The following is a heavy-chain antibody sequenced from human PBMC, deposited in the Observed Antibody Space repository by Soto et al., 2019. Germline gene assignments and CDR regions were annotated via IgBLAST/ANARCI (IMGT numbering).Heavy chain of an antibody. CDR2: THHSGRT. V-gene: IGHV4-4*02. Sequence: SETLSITCTVSGDSMSSSNWWNWVRQPPGKGLEWIGETHHSGRTNYNPSLKSRVTISVDRSKNLFSLKLSSVTAADTAVYYCARGQVVAAQHWGQGTLVTVSS. D-gene: IGHD2-15*01. CDR1: GDSMSSSNW. CDR3: ARGQVVAAQH. J-gene: IGHJ4*02.